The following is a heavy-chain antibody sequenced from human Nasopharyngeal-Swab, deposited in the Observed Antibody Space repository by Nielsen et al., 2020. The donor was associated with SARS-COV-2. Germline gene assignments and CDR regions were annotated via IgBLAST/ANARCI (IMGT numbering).Heavy chain of an antibody. CDR3: ARVNPVSGSYYDAIDI. Sequence: SVKVSCKASGFTFTSSAVQWVRQARGQRLEWIGWIVVGSGSTNFAQKFQERVIITRDMSTSTAYMELNSLSSEDTAVYYCARVNPVSGSYYDAIDIWGQGTMVTVSS. D-gene: IGHD1-26*01. V-gene: IGHV1-58*01. CDR2: IVVGSGST. CDR1: GFTFTSSA. J-gene: IGHJ3*02.